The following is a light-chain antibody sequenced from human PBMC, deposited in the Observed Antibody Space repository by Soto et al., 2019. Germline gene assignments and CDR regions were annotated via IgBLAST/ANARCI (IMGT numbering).Light chain of an antibody. Sequence: DIVLTQSPDIVSLSPGDTITLSCKASQSVRTKFIAWYRQRPGQAPSLLITRASTRASGVPDRISGEGSETDFTRTVSSLEPGDSSVYYCQQYSGFPWTFGQGTKVEIK. J-gene: IGKJ1*01. V-gene: IGKV3-20*01. CDR2: RAS. CDR3: QQYSGFPWT. CDR1: QSVRTKF.